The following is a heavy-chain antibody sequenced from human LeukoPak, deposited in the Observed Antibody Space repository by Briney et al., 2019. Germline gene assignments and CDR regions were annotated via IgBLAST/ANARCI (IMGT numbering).Heavy chain of an antibody. D-gene: IGHD3-3*01. CDR2: VSGSGGST. CDR1: GFTFSSYG. V-gene: IGHV3-23*01. J-gene: IGHJ4*02. CDR3: AKSGYYDFWSGYSPGIFDY. Sequence: PGGSLRLSCAASGFTFSSYGMSWVRQAPGKGLEWVSVVSGSGGSTYYADSVKGRFTISRDNSKNTLYLQMNSLRTEDTAVYYCAKSGYYDFWSGYSPGIFDYWGQGTLVTVSS.